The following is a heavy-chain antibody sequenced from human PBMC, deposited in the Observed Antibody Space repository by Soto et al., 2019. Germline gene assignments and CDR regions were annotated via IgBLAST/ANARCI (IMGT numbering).Heavy chain of an antibody. CDR3: AKDAANGMDV. Sequence: QVQLVESGGGVVQPGRSLRLSCAASGFTFSSYGMHWVRQAPGKGLEWVAVISYDGSNKYYADSVKGRFTISRDNSKNTLYLQMTSLRAEDTAVYYCAKDAANGMDVWGQGTTVTVSS. V-gene: IGHV3-30*18. CDR2: ISYDGSNK. CDR1: GFTFSSYG. J-gene: IGHJ6*02. D-gene: IGHD6-25*01.